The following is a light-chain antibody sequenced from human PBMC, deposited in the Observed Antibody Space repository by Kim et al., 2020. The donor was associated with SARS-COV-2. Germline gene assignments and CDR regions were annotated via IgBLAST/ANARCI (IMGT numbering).Light chain of an antibody. Sequence: EIMMTQSPATLSVSPGERATLSCRASQSVSSNLAWYQQKPGQAPRLLIYGASTRATGIPARFSGSGSGTEFTLTISSLQSEDFAVYYCQQYNNWPQTFGQGTKLEI. J-gene: IGKJ2*01. V-gene: IGKV3-15*01. CDR3: QQYNNWPQT. CDR1: QSVSSN. CDR2: GAS.